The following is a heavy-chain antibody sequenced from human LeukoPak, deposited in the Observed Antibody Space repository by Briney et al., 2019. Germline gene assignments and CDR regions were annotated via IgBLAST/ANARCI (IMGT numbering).Heavy chain of an antibody. CDR1: GFTFSSYA. J-gene: IGHJ4*02. V-gene: IGHV3-30*04. Sequence: GGSLTLFCAASGFTFSSYAMHWVRPAPGKGRVCWANISYDGSNKYYADSVKGRFTISRDNAKNTLYLPMNSLTAEATAMYYCAKSIGNEMVGYFDYWGQGTLVTVSS. D-gene: IGHD2-8*01. CDR3: AKSIGNEMVGYFDY. CDR2: ISYDGSNK.